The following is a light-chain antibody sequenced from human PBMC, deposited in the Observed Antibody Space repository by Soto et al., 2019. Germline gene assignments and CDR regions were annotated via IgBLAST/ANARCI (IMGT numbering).Light chain of an antibody. CDR1: QSVTYD. CDR3: QHYNSYSEA. V-gene: IGKV3D-15*01. CDR2: GAS. Sequence: EVVLTQSPDTLSLSPGERATLSCRASQSVTYDQLAWYRQTPGQAPRLLIYGASSRATGIPARFSGSGSGTEFTLTISSLQSEDFAVYYCQHYNSYSEAFGQGTKVDIK. J-gene: IGKJ1*01.